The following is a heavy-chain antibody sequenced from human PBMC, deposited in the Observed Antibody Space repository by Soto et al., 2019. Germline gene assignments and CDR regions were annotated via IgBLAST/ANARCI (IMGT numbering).Heavy chain of an antibody. CDR1: GFSLSTDGVG. CDR2: IYWNDDK. J-gene: IGHJ4*02. V-gene: IGHV2-5*01. CDR3: ARRPRYSNYVDF. D-gene: IGHD4-4*01. Sequence: QITLKESGPTLVKPTQTLTLTCTFSGFSLSTDGVGVGWIRQPPGKALEWLALIYWNDDKRYSPFLKSRLTIAKDTSINQVVLTMTNVDPADTATYYCARRPRYSNYVDFWGQGTLVTVSS.